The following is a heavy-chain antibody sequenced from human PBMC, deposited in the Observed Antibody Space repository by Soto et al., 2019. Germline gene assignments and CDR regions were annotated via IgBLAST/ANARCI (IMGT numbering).Heavy chain of an antibody. J-gene: IGHJ6*02. CDR3: ARLFWSGYQDYYYGMDV. CDR2: IDPSDSYT. D-gene: IGHD3-3*01. V-gene: IGHV5-10-1*01. Sequence: GESLKISCKGSGXSFTSYWISWVRQMPGKGLEWMGRIDPSDSYTNYSPSFQGHVTISADKSISTAYLQWSSLKASDTAMYYCARLFWSGYQDYYYGMDVWGQGTTVTVSS. CDR1: GXSFTSYW.